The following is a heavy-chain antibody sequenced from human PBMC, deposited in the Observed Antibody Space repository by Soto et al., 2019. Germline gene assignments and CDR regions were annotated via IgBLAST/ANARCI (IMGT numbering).Heavy chain of an antibody. CDR2: IDPSDSYT. CDR1: GYSLTSYW. V-gene: IGHV5-10-1*01. CDR3: SIPSFICGRCYGGYYYYIMYV. Sequence: PGESLKSSFKGSGYSLTSYWISWVRQMPGKVLELMGRIDPSDSYTNYSPSFQGHVTISADKSISTAYLQWSSLKASDTAMYYCSIPSFICGRCYGGYYYYIMYVWGQGTTVNFSS. J-gene: IGHJ6*02. D-gene: IGHD2-15*01.